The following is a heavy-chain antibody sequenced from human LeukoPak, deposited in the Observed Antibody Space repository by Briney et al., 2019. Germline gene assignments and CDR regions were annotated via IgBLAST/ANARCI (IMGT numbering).Heavy chain of an antibody. J-gene: IGHJ5*02. Sequence: SQTLSLTCAISGDSVSSNSAAWNWIRQTPSRGLEWLGRTHYRSKWYNDYAVSVKSRITINPDTSKNQFSLQLNSVTPEDTAVYYCARAYQWLVSNWFDPWGQGTLVTVSS. D-gene: IGHD6-19*01. CDR1: GDSVSSNSAA. CDR2: THYRSKWYN. V-gene: IGHV6-1*01. CDR3: ARAYQWLVSNWFDP.